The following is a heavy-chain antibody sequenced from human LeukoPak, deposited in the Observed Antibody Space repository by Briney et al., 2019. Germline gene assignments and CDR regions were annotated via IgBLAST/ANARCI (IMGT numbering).Heavy chain of an antibody. D-gene: IGHD6-13*01. V-gene: IGHV4-34*01. CDR3: ARAAAAGFGYYYYGMDV. CDR2: INHSGST. CDR1: SGSITTYY. J-gene: IGHJ6*02. Sequence: NPSETLSLTCTVSSGSITTYYWSWIRQPPGKGLEWIGEINHSGSTNHNPSLKSRVTISVDTSKNQFSLKLSSVTAADTAVYYCARAAAAGFGYYYYGMDVWGQGTTVTVSS.